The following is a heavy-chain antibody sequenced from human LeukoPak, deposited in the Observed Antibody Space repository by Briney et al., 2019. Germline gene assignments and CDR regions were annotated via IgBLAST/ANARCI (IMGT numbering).Heavy chain of an antibody. D-gene: IGHD2-21*02. CDR3: ARFAYCGGHCWYYFDY. J-gene: IGHJ4*02. CDR1: GGSISSYY. V-gene: IGHV4-59*01. Sequence: SETPSLTCTVSGGSISSYYWSWIRQPPGKGLEWIGYIYSSGSTNYNPSLKSRITISVDTSKNQFSLKLSSVTAADTAVYYCARFAYCGGHCWYYFDYWGQGSLVTVSS. CDR2: IYSSGST.